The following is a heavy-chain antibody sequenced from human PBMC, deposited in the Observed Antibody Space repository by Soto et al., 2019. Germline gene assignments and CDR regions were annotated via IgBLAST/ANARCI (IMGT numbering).Heavy chain of an antibody. CDR3: ARGVGVGAKAEDYYYGMDV. J-gene: IGHJ6*02. CDR1: GDSVSSNSAA. CDR2: TYYRSKWYN. V-gene: IGHV6-1*01. D-gene: IGHD1-26*01. Sequence: SLTCVISGDSVSSNSAAWNWIRQSPSRGLEWLGRTYYRSKWYNDYAVSVKSRITINPDTSKNQFSLQLNSVTPEDTAVYYCARGVGVGAKAEDYYYGMDVWGQGTTVTVSS.